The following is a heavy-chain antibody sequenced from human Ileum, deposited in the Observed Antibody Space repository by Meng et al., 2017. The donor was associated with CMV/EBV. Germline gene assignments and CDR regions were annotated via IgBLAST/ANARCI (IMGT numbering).Heavy chain of an antibody. V-gene: IGHV3-21*01. CDR2: ISSSSSYI. J-gene: IGHJ3*02. CDR3: ARDFRGGAFDI. Sequence: GESLKISCAASGFTFSSYSMNWVRQAPGKGLEWVSSISSSSSYIYYADSVKGRFTISRDNAKNSLYLQMNSLRAEDTAVYYCARDFRGGAFDIWGQGTMVTVSS. CDR1: GFTFSSYS.